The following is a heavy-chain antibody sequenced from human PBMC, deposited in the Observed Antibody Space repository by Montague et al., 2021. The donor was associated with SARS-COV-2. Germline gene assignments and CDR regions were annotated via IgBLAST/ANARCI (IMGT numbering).Heavy chain of an antibody. CDR2: ISSNGKT. V-gene: IGHV4-4*09. CDR3: ARNEEGYGYFDL. J-gene: IGHJ2*01. D-gene: IGHD1-1*01. CDR1: GGSINDHY. Sequence: SETLSLTCTVSGGSINDHYRSWIRQSPGKGLEWIGYISSNGKTNYNPSLKSRVTLSADASRNEFSLKLISVTATDTAVYYCARNEEGYGYFDLWGRGTLVTVSS.